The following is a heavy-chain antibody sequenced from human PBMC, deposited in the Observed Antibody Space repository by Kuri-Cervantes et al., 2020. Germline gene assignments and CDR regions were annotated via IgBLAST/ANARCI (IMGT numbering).Heavy chain of an antibody. V-gene: IGHV1-3*01. CDR2: INAGNGNT. CDR3: ARAPPPLRYFDSYYFDY. J-gene: IGHJ4*02. Sequence: ASVKVSFKASGYTFTSYAMHWVRQAPGQRLEWMGWINAGNGNTKYSQKFQGRVTITRDTSASTAYMELSSLRSEDTAVHYCARAPPPLRYFDSYYFDYWGQGTLVTVSS. CDR1: GYTFTSYA. D-gene: IGHD3-9*01.